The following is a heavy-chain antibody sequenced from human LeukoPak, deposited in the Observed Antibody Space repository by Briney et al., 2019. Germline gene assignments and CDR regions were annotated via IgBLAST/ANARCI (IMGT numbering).Heavy chain of an antibody. CDR2: IYYSGST. D-gene: IGHD3-10*01. CDR1: GGSISSYY. V-gene: IGHV4-59*01. Sequence: PSETLSLTCTVSGGSISSYYWSWIRQPPGKGLEWIGYIYYSGSTNYNPSLKSRVTISVDTSKNQFSLKLSSVTAADTAVYYCARASDSGSYSTAYYYYYGMDVWGQGTTVTVSS. CDR3: ARASDSGSYSTAYYYYYGMDV. J-gene: IGHJ6*02.